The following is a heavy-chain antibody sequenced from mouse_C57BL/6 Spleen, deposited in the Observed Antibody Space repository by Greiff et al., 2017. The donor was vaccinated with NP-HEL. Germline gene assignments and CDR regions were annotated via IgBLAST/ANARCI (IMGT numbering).Heavy chain of an antibody. CDR2: IWRGGST. CDR1: GFSLTGYG. Sequence: QVQLQQSGPGLVQPSQSLSITCTVSGFSLTGYGVHWVRQSPGKGLEWLGVIWRGGSTDYNAAFMSRLSITKDNSKSQVFFKMNSLQADDTAIYYCAKNSPYDSYAMDYWGQGTSVTVSS. V-gene: IGHV2-5*01. CDR3: AKNSPYDSYAMDY. J-gene: IGHJ4*01. D-gene: IGHD6-5*01.